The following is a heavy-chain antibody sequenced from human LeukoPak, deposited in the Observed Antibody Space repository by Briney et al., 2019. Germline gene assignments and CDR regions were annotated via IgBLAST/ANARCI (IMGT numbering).Heavy chain of an antibody. D-gene: IGHD4-11*01. CDR1: GYTFTSYG. CDR3: ARLFGLQYAYGMDV. J-gene: IGHJ6*02. V-gene: IGHV1-18*01. Sequence: ASVKVSCKASGYTFTSYGISWVRQAPGQGLEWMGWISAYNGNTNYAQKLQGRVTVTTDTSTSTAYMELRSLRSDDTAVYYCARLFGLQYAYGMDVWGQGTTVTVSS. CDR2: ISAYNGNT.